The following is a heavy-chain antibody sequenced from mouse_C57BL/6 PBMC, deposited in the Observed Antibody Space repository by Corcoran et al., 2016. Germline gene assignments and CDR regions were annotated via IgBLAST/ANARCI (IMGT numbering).Heavy chain of an antibody. CDR2: IYPRDGST. CDR1: GYTFTSYD. J-gene: IGHJ2*01. CDR3: ARRYYYGSKDCFDY. D-gene: IGHD1-1*01. V-gene: IGHV1-85*01. Sequence: QVQLQQSGPALVKPGASGKLSCKASGYTFTSYDINWVKQRPGQGLEWIGWIYPRDGSTKYNEKFKGKATLTVNTSSSTAYMELHSLTSEDSAVYFCARRYYYGSKDCFDYWGQGTTLTVS.